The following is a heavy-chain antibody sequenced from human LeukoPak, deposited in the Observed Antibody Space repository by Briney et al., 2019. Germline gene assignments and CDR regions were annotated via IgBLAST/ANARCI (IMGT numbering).Heavy chain of an antibody. Sequence: GGSLSLSCAASGLTVSSYYMSWVRQAPGKGLEWGSVIYSGGSTYYADSVKGRFTISRDNSQNTLYLQMNSLKAEDTAVYYCAREAMIATMDYWGQGTLVTVSS. CDR2: IYSGGST. J-gene: IGHJ4*02. D-gene: IGHD3-22*01. CDR1: GLTVSSYY. V-gene: IGHV3-53*01. CDR3: AREAMIATMDY.